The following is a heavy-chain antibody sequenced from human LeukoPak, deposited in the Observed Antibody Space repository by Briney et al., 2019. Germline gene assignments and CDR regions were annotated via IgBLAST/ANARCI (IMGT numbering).Heavy chain of an antibody. J-gene: IGHJ4*02. CDR2: VNPDSGDT. CDR1: GYTFSNNY. Sequence: ASVTVSFKASGYTFSNNYMHWVRQAPGQGLEWMGWVNPDSGDTKYEQKFQGRVTMTRDMSISTAYMELSGLTSDDTAVYYCASPTLGSGKYYEYWGQGTLVTVSS. D-gene: IGHD3-10*01. V-gene: IGHV1-2*02. CDR3: ASPTLGSGKYYEY.